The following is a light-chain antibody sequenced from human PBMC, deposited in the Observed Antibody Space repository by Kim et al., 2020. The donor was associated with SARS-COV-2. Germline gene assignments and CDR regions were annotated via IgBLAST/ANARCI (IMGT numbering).Light chain of an antibody. J-gene: IGKJ4*01. CDR2: GAS. CDR1: QSISTK. Sequence: EIVMTQSPATLSVSPGERATLSCRTSQSISTKLAWYQQKPGQAPRLLIYGASTRVTGIPARFSGSGSGTEFTLTISSLQSEDFGLYYLQHNYVCLTFGWWTKSQI. V-gene: IGKV3-15*01. CDR3: QHNYVCLT.